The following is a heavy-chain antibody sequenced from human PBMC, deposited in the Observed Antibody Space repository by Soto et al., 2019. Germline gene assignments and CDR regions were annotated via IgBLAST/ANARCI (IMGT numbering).Heavy chain of an antibody. CDR3: ARDGVEYDFWSGIENPYYYYGMDV. V-gene: IGHV4-31*03. Sequence: QVQLQESGPGLVKPSQTLSLTCTVSGGSISSGGYYWSWIRQHPGKGLEWIGYIYYSGSTYYNPSLNSRVTISVDTSKNQFSLKLSSVTAADTAVYYCARDGVEYDFWSGIENPYYYYGMDVWGQGTTVTVSS. CDR1: GGSISSGGYY. J-gene: IGHJ6*02. D-gene: IGHD3-3*01. CDR2: IYYSGST.